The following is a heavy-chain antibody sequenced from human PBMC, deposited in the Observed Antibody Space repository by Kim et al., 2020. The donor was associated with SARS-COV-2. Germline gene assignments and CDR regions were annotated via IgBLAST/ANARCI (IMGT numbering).Heavy chain of an antibody. Sequence: ASVKVSCKASGYTFTSYGISCVRQAPGQGLEWMGWISAYNGNTNYAQKLQGRVTMTTDTSTSTAYMELRSLRSDDTAVYYCARGGQEGSRWYRFGWFDPWGQGTLVTLSS. CDR2: ISAYNGNT. J-gene: IGHJ5*02. CDR1: GYTFTSYG. V-gene: IGHV1-18*01. D-gene: IGHD6-13*01. CDR3: ARGGQEGSRWYRFGWFDP.